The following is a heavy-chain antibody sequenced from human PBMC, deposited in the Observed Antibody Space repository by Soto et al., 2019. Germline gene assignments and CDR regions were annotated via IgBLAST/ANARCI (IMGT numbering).Heavy chain of an antibody. J-gene: IGHJ5*02. V-gene: IGHV1-18*01. CDR3: ARDIANNWFDP. Sequence: DSVQVSCKASGYTFTSYGISWVRQATGQGLEWMGWISAYNGNTNYAQKLQGRVTMTTDTSTSTAYMELRSLSSYDTAVYYCARDIANNWFDPWGQGTLVTVSS. CDR1: GYTFTSYG. D-gene: IGHD6-13*01. CDR2: ISAYNGNT.